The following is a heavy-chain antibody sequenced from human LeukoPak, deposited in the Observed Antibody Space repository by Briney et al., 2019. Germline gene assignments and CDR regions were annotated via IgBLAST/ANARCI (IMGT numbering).Heavy chain of an antibody. Sequence: PSETLSLTCTVSGYSISTGYYWDWIRQPPGKGLEWIGTFYHGGSTNYNPSLKSRVTISVDTSKNQFSLKLSSVTAADTAVYYCARQVGQWLVRRLRYFDYWGQGTLVTVSS. CDR2: FYHGGST. CDR1: GYSISTGYY. J-gene: IGHJ4*02. V-gene: IGHV4-38-2*02. CDR3: ARQVGQWLVRRLRYFDY. D-gene: IGHD6-19*01.